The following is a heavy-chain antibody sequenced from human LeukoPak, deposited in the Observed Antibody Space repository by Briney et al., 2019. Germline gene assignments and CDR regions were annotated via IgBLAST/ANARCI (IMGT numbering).Heavy chain of an antibody. CDR3: ARLISSSWPDY. Sequence: ASVKVSCKASGYTFTSYDINWVRQATGQGLEWMGWMNPNSGNTGYAQEFQGRVTMTRNTSISTAYMELSSLRSEDTAVYYCARLISSSWPDYWGQGTLVTVSS. J-gene: IGHJ4*02. D-gene: IGHD6-13*01. CDR1: GYTFTSYD. CDR2: MNPNSGNT. V-gene: IGHV1-8*01.